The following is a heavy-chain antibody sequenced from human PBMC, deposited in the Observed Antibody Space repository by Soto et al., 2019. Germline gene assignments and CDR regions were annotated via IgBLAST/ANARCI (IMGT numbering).Heavy chain of an antibody. J-gene: IGHJ4*02. CDR1: GGSFSGYY. CDR3: ARGLRRGYDFWSGSYGY. D-gene: IGHD3-3*01. Sequence: PSETLSLTCAVYGGSFSGYYWSWIRQPPGKGLEWIGEINHSGSTNYNPSLKRRVTISVDTSKNQFSLKLSSVTAADTAVYYCARGLRRGYDFWSGSYGYWGQGTLVTVSS. V-gene: IGHV4-34*01. CDR2: INHSGST.